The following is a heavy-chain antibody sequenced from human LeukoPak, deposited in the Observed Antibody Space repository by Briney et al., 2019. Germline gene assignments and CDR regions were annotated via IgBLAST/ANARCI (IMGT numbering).Heavy chain of an antibody. Sequence: ASVKVSCKASGYTFTSSVINWVRQAPGQGLEWMGWISAYNGNTNYAQKLQGRVTMTTDTSTSTAYMELRSLRSDDTAVYYCARERYSGSLSYFDYWGQGTLVTVSS. J-gene: IGHJ4*02. D-gene: IGHD1-26*01. CDR1: GYTFTSSV. V-gene: IGHV1-18*01. CDR2: ISAYNGNT. CDR3: ARERYSGSLSYFDY.